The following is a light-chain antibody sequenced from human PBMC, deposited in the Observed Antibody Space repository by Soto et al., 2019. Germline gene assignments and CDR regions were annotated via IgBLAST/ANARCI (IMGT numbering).Light chain of an antibody. J-gene: IGLJ1*01. CDR3: CSFAGSSTYV. CDR2: EGT. V-gene: IGLV2-23*01. Sequence: QSALTQPASVSGSPGQSITISRTGTSSDVGSSNLVSWYQQHPGKAPKVMIYEGTQRPSGVSNRFSGSKSGNTASLTISGLQAEDEADYYCCSFAGSSTYVFGTGTKLTVL. CDR1: SSDVGSSNL.